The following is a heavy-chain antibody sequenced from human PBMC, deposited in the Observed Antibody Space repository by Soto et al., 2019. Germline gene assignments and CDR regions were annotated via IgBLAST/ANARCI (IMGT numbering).Heavy chain of an antibody. D-gene: IGHD6-13*01. CDR2: IWYDGSNK. V-gene: IGHV3-33*01. Sequence: GGSLRLSCAASGFTFSSYGMHWVRQAPGKGLEWVAVIWYDGSNKYYADSVKGRFTISRDNSKNTLYLQMNSLRAEDTAVYYCARKKGSSWPVDDWGQGTLVTVSS. CDR1: GFTFSSYG. CDR3: ARKKGSSWPVDD. J-gene: IGHJ4*02.